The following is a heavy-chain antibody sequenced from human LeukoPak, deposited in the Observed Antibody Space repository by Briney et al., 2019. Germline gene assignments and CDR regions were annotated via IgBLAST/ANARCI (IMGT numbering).Heavy chain of an antibody. Sequence: GRSLRLSCAASGFTFSSYSMNWVRQAPGKGLEWVSTISGSGGSTYYADSVKGRFTISRDNSKNTLYLQLNSLRAEDTAVYYCAKSTSPLYYYYGMDVWGQGTTVTVSS. CDR2: ISGSGGST. CDR3: AKSTSPLYYYYGMDV. D-gene: IGHD2-2*01. CDR1: GFTFSSYS. J-gene: IGHJ6*02. V-gene: IGHV3-23*01.